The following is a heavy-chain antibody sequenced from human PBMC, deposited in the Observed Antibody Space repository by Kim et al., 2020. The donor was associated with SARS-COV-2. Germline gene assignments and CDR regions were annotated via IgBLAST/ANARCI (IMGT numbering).Heavy chain of an antibody. Sequence: GESLKISCKGSGYSFTSYWIGWVRQMPGKGLEWMGIIYPGDSDTRYSPSFQGQVTISADKSISTAYLQWSSLKASDTAMYYCARLITMVRGANSNWFDPWGQGTLVTVSS. D-gene: IGHD3-10*01. CDR1: GYSFTSYW. CDR3: ARLITMVRGANSNWFDP. CDR2: IYPGDSDT. J-gene: IGHJ5*02. V-gene: IGHV5-51*01.